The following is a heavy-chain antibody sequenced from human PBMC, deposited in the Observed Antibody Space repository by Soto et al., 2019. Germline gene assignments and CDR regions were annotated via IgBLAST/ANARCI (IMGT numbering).Heavy chain of an antibody. J-gene: IGHJ4*02. CDR2: ITGNGHNT. CDR1: GGSISSYY. CDR3: ASHQGIYKYYFDY. Sequence: ETLSLTCTVSGGSISSYYWSLIRQPPGKGLEWVSGITGNGHNTYYAESVKGRFTISRDNSKNTLYLQMDSLRAEDAAEYYCASHQGIYKYYFDYWGQGTLVTVSS. D-gene: IGHD1-1*01. V-gene: IGHV3-23*01.